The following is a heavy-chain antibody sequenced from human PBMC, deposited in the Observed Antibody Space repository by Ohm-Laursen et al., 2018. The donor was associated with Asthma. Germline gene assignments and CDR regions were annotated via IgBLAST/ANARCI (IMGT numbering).Heavy chain of an antibody. Sequence: SSLRLSCAASGFTFSSYAMHWVRQAPGKGLEWVAVISYDGSNKYYADSVKGRFTISRDNSKNTLYLQMNSLRAEDTAVYYCARGHGWELLPLQHWGQGTLVTVSS. CDR1: GFTFSSYA. CDR3: ARGHGWELLPLQH. J-gene: IGHJ1*01. V-gene: IGHV3-30-3*01. CDR2: ISYDGSNK. D-gene: IGHD1-26*01.